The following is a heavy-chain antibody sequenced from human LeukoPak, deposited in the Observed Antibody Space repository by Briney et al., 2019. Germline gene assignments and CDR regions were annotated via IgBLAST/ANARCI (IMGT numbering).Heavy chain of an antibody. Sequence: SETLSLTCAVSGYSISSDSYWGWIRQPPGKGLAWIGTIYYTGTTYYNPSLNSRVTISLDPSKNQFSVRLTSVTAADTAIYYCAKFGSTSGRGFDPWGQGTLVTVSS. CDR3: AKFGSTSGRGFDP. D-gene: IGHD2-2*01. J-gene: IGHJ5*02. CDR1: GYSISSDSY. V-gene: IGHV4-38-2*01. CDR2: IYYTGTT.